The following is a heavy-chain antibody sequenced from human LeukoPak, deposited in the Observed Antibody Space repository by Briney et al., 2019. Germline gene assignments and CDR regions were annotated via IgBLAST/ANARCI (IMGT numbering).Heavy chain of an antibody. J-gene: IGHJ1*01. CDR3: ARDGPRGYFQH. V-gene: IGHV1-18*01. D-gene: IGHD1-14*01. CDR2: INTYNVHT. CDR1: GYTFTSYG. Sequence: ASVKVSCNTSGYTFTSYGISWGRQAPGQGLEYMGWINTYNVHTNYAQKLQGRVTVTTDTSTSAAYLELRSLRSDDTAVYYCARDGPRGYFQHWGQGTLITVSS.